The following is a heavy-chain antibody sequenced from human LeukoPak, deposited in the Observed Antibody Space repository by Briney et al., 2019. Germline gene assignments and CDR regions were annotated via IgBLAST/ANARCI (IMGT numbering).Heavy chain of an antibody. J-gene: IGHJ3*02. CDR1: GFTFSDYY. Sequence: GGSLRLSCAAPGFTFSDYYMSWIRQAPGKGLEWVSYISSSGSTIYYADSVKGRFTISRDNAKNSLYLQMNSLTAEDTAVYYCARDQAVVTAMNAFDIWGQGTMVTVSS. D-gene: IGHD2-21*02. CDR3: ARDQAVVTAMNAFDI. V-gene: IGHV3-11*04. CDR2: ISSSGSTI.